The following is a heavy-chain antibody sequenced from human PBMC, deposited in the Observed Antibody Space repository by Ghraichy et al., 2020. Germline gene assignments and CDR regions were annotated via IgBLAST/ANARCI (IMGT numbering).Heavy chain of an antibody. CDR3: ARANYCSSTSCYTVSPMRDFGMDV. CDR2: ISVYNGHT. D-gene: IGHD2-2*02. CDR1: RYTFTCNG. J-gene: IGHJ6*02. V-gene: IGHV1-18*01. Sequence: ASVKVSCNASRYTFTCNGISWARQAPGQGLEWMGWISVYNGHTKYAQKLQGRVTMTTETPTSKAYMELRSLRSDDTAVYYCARANYCSSTSCYTVSPMRDFGMDVSSQVTTFTVSS.